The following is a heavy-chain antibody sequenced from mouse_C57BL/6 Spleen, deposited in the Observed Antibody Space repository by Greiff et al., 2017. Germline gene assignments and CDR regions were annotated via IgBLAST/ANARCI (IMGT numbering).Heavy chain of an antibody. J-gene: IGHJ1*03. CDR3: TMGDRYFDV. CDR1: GYTFTDYE. Sequence: VQLQQSGAELVRPGASVTLSCKASGYTFTDYEMHWVKQTPVHGLEWIGAIDPETGGTAYNQKFKGKAKLTADKSSSTAYMELRSLTSEDSAVYYCTMGDRYFDVWGTGTTVTVSS. D-gene: IGHD3-3*01. CDR2: IDPETGGT. V-gene: IGHV1-15*01.